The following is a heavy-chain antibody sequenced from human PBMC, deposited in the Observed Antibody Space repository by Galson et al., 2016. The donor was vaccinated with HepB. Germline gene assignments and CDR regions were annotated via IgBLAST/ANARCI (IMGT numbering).Heavy chain of an antibody. V-gene: IGHV5-51*01. CDR1: GYSFTNHW. CDR3: ARLGLLCITSRCPNYFYYGMDV. J-gene: IGHJ6*02. CDR2: IHPGDSDA. D-gene: IGHD3-10*01. Sequence: QSGAEVKKPGESLKISCEASGYSFTNHWIGWVRQMPGKGLEWMGMIHPGDSDARYSPSFQGQVTISADTSINTAYLQWSSLKASDTAIYYCARLGLLCITSRCPNYFYYGMDVWGQGTTVTVSS.